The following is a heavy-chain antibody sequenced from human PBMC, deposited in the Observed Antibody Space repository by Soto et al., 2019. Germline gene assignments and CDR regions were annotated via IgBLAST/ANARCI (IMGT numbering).Heavy chain of an antibody. J-gene: IGHJ4*02. CDR1: GFTFSTYA. V-gene: IGHV3-64*04. Sequence: GGSLRLSCSASGFTFSTYAMHWVRQAPGKGLEYVSSVNNNGGGTYYADSVKGRFAISRDNSKNTLYLQMNSLRAEDTAVYYCAKGGWFGYYDFWSGYPNFDYWGQGTLVTVS. D-gene: IGHD3-3*01. CDR2: VNNNGGGT. CDR3: AKGGWFGYYDFWSGYPNFDY.